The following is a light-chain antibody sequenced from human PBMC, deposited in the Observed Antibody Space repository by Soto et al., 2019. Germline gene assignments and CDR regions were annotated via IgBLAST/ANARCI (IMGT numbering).Light chain of an antibody. CDR3: SSSTGSSTLVV. CDR1: SSDVGGYNY. J-gene: IGLJ2*01. Sequence: QSVLTQPASVSGSPGQSITISCTGTSSDVGGYNYVSWYQQHPGKAPKLMIYEVSNRPSGVSNRFSGSKSGNTASLTISGLQAAEDADYYCSSSTGSSTLVVFGGGTKLTVL. V-gene: IGLV2-14*01. CDR2: EVS.